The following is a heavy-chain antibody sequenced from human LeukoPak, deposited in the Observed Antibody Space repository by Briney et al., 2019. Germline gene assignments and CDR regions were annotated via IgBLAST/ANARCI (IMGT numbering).Heavy chain of an antibody. CDR2: IRPDGGDP. CDR3: VKKNDYYASESFYVWWYFDL. CDR1: GFSYSSNW. Sequence: GGSLRLSCAVRGFSYSSNWMSWVRQAPGKGLEWVAKIRPDGGDPAYADSVEGRFTISRDNAKNTLYLYMNNLRAEDTAVYYCVKKNDYYASESFYVWWYFDLWGRGALVTVSS. D-gene: IGHD4/OR15-4a*01. J-gene: IGHJ2*01. V-gene: IGHV3-7*01.